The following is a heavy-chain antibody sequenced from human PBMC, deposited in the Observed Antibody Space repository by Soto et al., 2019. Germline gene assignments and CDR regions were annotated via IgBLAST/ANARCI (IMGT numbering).Heavy chain of an antibody. D-gene: IGHD6-13*01. Sequence: NPSETLSLTCAVSGGSISSSNWWSWVRQPPGKGLEWIGEIYHSGSTSYNPYLKSRVSISVDKSKNQFSLNLSSVTAADTAVYYCARYYTGTRPLDYGGQGTLVPSPQ. CDR1: GGSISSSNW. J-gene: IGHJ4*02. V-gene: IGHV4-4*02. CDR3: ARYYTGTRPLDY. CDR2: IYHSGST.